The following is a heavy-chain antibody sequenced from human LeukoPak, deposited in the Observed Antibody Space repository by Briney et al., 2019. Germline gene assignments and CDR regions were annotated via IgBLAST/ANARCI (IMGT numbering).Heavy chain of an antibody. Sequence: GGSLRLSCAASGFTFSDYYMSWIRQAPGKGLEWVSYISSSGSTIYYADSVKGRFTISRDNAKNSLYLQMNSLRAEDTAVYYCASAGYSSGWYNQYYFDYWGQGTLVTASS. J-gene: IGHJ4*02. CDR3: ASAGYSSGWYNQYYFDY. CDR1: GFTFSDYY. CDR2: ISSSGSTI. V-gene: IGHV3-11*01. D-gene: IGHD6-19*01.